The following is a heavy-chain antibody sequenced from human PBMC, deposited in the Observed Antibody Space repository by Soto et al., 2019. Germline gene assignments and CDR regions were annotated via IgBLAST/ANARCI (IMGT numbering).Heavy chain of an antibody. CDR2: INKDGSEK. V-gene: IGHV3-7*01. J-gene: IGHJ6*04. CDR3: VREIASRL. D-gene: IGHD2-21*01. CDR1: GFTFTSYW. Sequence: EVQVVESGGGLVQPGGSLRLSCAASGFTFTSYWMTWVRQAPGRGLEWVANINKDGSEKSYVASVKGRFTSSRDNAKSSLYLQMNSLRADDTAVYYCVREIASRLWGKGTTVIVSS.